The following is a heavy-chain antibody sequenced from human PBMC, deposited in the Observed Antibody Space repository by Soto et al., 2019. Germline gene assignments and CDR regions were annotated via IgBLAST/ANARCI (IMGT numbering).Heavy chain of an antibody. CDR3: ARNNVRGVSNSYNWMDP. V-gene: IGHV4-59*01. CDR2: IFYTGNT. J-gene: IGHJ5*02. D-gene: IGHD3-10*01. CDR1: GGPISSYY. Sequence: SETLSLTCNVSGGPISSYYWSWIRQSPGKGLEWIGQIFYTGNTNYNPSLKSRVTMSVDIPKKQFSLKLRSVTTADTAIYFCARNNVRGVSNSYNWMDPWGQGTLVTVSS.